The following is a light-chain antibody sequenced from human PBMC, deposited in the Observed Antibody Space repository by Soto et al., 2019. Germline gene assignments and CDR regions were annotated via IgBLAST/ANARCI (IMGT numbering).Light chain of an antibody. V-gene: IGKV2-30*01. CDR3: MQATPWPRT. CDR2: KVS. J-gene: IGKJ1*01. CDR1: QSLLYSDGNTY. Sequence: DVVMTQSPLSLPVTLGQPASISCRSSQSLLYSDGNTYLIWFHQRPGQPPRRLISKVSKRDSGVPDRFSGSGSDTDFTLRISRVEAEDVGVYYCMQATPWPRTFGQGTKVEIK.